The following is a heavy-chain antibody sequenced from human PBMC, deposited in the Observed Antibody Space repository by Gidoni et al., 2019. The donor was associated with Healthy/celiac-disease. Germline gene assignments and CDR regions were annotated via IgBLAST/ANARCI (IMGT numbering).Heavy chain of an antibody. CDR3: AKGQEWELLDNWFDP. CDR2: ISYDGSNK. J-gene: IGHJ5*02. CDR1: GFTFSSYG. V-gene: IGHV3-30*18. Sequence: QVQLVESGGGVVQPGRSLRLSCAASGFTFSSYGMHWVRQAPGKGLEWVAVISYDGSNKYYADSVKGRFTISRDNSKNTLYLQMNSLRAEDTAVYYCAKGQEWELLDNWFDPWGQGTLVTVSS. D-gene: IGHD1-26*01.